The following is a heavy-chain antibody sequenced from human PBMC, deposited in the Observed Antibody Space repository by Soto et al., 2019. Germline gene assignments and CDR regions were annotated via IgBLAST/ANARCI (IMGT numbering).Heavy chain of an antibody. CDR2: IHNSGGT. Sequence: SETLSLTCTVSGGSISSDDYYWRWIRHPPGKALEWIAYIHNSGGTYYNPSLRSRVTTSVDTSKNQFSLHLSSTTAADTAVYYCARIGTVLDIVTNNWFDPWGQGTLVTVSS. J-gene: IGHJ5*02. CDR3: ARIGTVLDIVTNNWFDP. D-gene: IGHD1-26*01. V-gene: IGHV4-30-4*01. CDR1: GGSISSDDYY.